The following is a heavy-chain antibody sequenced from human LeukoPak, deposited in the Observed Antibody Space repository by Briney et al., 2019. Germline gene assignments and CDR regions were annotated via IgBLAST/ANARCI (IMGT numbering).Heavy chain of an antibody. CDR1: GFTVSSNS. D-gene: IGHD4-11*01. J-gene: IGHJ5*02. Sequence: GGSLRPSCAASGFTVSSNSMNWVRQAPGKGLEWVSVIYSGGSSSYADSVKGRFTISRDNSKNTLYLQMNSLRAEDTAVYYCASRATVTTDRFWFDPWGQGTLVTVSS. CDR2: IYSGGSS. V-gene: IGHV3-53*01. CDR3: ASRATVTTDRFWFDP.